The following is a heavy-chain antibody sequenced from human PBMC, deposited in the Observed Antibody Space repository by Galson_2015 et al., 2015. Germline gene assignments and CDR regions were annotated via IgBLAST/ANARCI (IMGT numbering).Heavy chain of an antibody. V-gene: IGHV3-48*03. CDR1: GFTFYNYE. CDR2: ISSSGSTI. Sequence: SLRLSCAASGFTFYNYEMNWVRQAPGKGLEWVSYISSSGSTIYYADSVKGRFTISRDNAKNSLYLQMNSLRAEDTAVYYCARGVGGGIAVAGNDYWGQGTLVTVSS. CDR3: ARGVGGGIAVAGNDY. J-gene: IGHJ4*02. D-gene: IGHD6-19*01.